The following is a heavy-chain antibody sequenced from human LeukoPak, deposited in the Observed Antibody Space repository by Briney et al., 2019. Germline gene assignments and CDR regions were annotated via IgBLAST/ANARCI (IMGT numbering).Heavy chain of an antibody. CDR3: ARNQSSYGQTPSDY. D-gene: IGHD5-18*01. J-gene: IGHJ4*02. CDR2: INWNGGST. Sequence: PGGALRLSCAASGFTFDDYGMSWVRQAPGKGLEWVSGINWNGGSTGYADSVKGRFTIARDNAKNSLYLQMNSLRAEDTALYYCARNQSSYGQTPSDYWGQGTLVTVSS. V-gene: IGHV3-20*04. CDR1: GFTFDDYG.